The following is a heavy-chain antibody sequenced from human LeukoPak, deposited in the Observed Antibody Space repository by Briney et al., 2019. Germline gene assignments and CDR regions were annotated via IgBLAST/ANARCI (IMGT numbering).Heavy chain of an antibody. J-gene: IGHJ4*02. D-gene: IGHD3-22*01. CDR3: ARGWYDSSGYGLDY. V-gene: IGHV4-59*01. CDR2: IYYSGST. CDR1: GGSISSYY. Sequence: SETLSLTCTVSGGSISSYYWTWIRQPPGKGLEWIGYIYYSGSTNYNPSLKSRVTISVDTSKNQFSLKLSSVTAADTAVFYCARGWYDSSGYGLDYWGRGTLVTVSS.